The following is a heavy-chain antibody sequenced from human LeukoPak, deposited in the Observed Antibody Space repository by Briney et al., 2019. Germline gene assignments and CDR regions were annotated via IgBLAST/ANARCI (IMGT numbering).Heavy chain of an antibody. V-gene: IGHV4-59*01. CDR1: GGSISSYY. J-gene: IGHJ2*01. Sequence: SKTLSLTCTVSGGSISSYYWSWIRQPPGKGLEWIGYIYYSGSTNYNPSLKSRVTISVDTSKNQFSLKLSSVTAADTAVYYCARGRYGDYWYFDLWGRGTLVTVSS. CDR2: IYYSGST. CDR3: ARGRYGDYWYFDL. D-gene: IGHD4-17*01.